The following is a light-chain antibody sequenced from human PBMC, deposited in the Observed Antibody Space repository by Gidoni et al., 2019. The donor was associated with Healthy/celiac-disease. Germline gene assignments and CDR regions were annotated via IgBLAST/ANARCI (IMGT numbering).Light chain of an antibody. Sequence: QSVLTQPPSASGTPGQRVTIPCSGSSSNIGSNTVNWYQQLPGTAPKLLIYSNNQRPSGVPARFSGSKSGTSASLAISGLQSEDEADYYCAAWDDSLNGREVFGGGTKLTVL. V-gene: IGLV1-44*01. J-gene: IGLJ3*02. CDR3: AAWDDSLNGREV. CDR2: SNN. CDR1: SSNIGSNT.